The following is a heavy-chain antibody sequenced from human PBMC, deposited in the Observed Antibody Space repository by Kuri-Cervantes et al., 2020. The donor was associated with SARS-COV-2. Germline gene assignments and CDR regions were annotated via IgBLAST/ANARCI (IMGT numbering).Heavy chain of an antibody. V-gene: IGHV2-70*11. D-gene: IGHD3-3*02. CDR1: GFSLSTSGMC. Sequence: SGPTLVKPTQTLTLTCTFSGFSLSTSGMCVSWIRQPPGKALEWLARIDWDDDKYYSTSLKTRLTISKDTSKNQVVLTMTNMDPVDTAEYYCARVPLGASHLDYWGQGTLVTVSS. J-gene: IGHJ4*02. CDR3: ARVPLGASHLDY. CDR2: IDWDDDK.